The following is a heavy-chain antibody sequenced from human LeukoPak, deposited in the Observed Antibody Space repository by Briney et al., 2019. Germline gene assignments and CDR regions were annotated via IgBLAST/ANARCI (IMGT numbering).Heavy chain of an antibody. CDR1: GGSISSYH. CDR3: ARIGGRPGSFNPYYYYNMDV. V-gene: IGHV4-59*01. CDR2: IYYSGST. D-gene: IGHD3-10*01. J-gene: IGHJ6*02. Sequence: PSETLCLTRTVSGGSISSYHWNWIRQPPGKGLEWIGYIYYSGSTNYNPSLKSRVTISVDTSKNQFSLKLSSVTAADTAVYYCARIGGRPGSFNPYYYYNMDVWGQGTTVTVS.